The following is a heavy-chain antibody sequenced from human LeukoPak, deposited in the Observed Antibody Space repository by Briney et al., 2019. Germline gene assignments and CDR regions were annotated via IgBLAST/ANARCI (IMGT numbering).Heavy chain of an antibody. CDR3: ATTGPYGAYFDY. V-gene: IGHV4-38-2*02. J-gene: IGHJ4*02. CDR2: IYYSGST. D-gene: IGHD4-11*01. Sequence: SETLSLTCTVSGYSISSGYYWGWIRQPPGKGLEWIGYIYYSGSTYYNPSLKSRVTISVDTSKNQFSLKLSSVTAADTAVYYCATTGPYGAYFDYWGQGTLVTVSS. CDR1: GYSISSGYY.